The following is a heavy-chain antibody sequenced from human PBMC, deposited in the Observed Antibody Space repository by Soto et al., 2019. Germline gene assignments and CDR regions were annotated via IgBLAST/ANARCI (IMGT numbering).Heavy chain of an antibody. CDR1: GFTVSSNY. CDR3: ARHRDSSWYVPGMARLYGMDV. J-gene: IGHJ6*02. D-gene: IGHD6-13*01. CDR2: IYSGGST. V-gene: IGHV3-53*01. Sequence: GGSLRLSCAASGFTVSSNYMSWVRQAPGKGLEWVSVIYSGGSTYYADSVKGRFTISRDNSKNTLYLQMNSLRAEDTAVYYCARHRDSSWYVPGMARLYGMDVWGQGTTVTVSS.